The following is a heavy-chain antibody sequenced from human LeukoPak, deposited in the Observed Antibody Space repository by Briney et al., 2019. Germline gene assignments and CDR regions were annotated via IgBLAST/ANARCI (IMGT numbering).Heavy chain of an antibody. CDR1: GFTFSSYS. CDR3: ARLTFGGVIGFDY. V-gene: IGHV3-21*01. D-gene: IGHD3-16*02. J-gene: IGHJ4*02. CDR2: ISSSGSHM. Sequence: PGGSLRLSCAASGFTFSSYSMNWVRQPPGKGLEWVSSISSSGSHMYYADSVKGRLTISRDNTKNSLYLQMNSLRAEDTAVYYCARLTFGGVIGFDYWGQGTLVTVSS.